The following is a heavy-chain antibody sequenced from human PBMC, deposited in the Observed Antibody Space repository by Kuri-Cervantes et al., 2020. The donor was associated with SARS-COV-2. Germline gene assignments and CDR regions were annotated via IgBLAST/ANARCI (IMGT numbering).Heavy chain of an antibody. J-gene: IGHJ6*02. CDR3: ARGGRYCSSTSCLPYYYYYGMDV. CDR1: GYSFTNFG. V-gene: IGHV1-18*01. CDR2: INTYNGNT. D-gene: IGHD2-2*01. Sequence: ASVKVSCKASGYSFTNFGVTWVRQAPGQGLEWMGWINTYNGNTNYAQNLQGRVTMTTDTSTNTAYMGLRSLTSGDTAVYYCARGGRYCSSTSCLPYYYYYGMDVWGQGTTVTVSS.